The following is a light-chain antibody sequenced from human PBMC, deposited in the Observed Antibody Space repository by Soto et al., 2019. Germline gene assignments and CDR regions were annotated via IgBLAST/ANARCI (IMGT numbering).Light chain of an antibody. V-gene: IGLV2-14*01. CDR1: ISDFVVYNY. CDR2: RVS. J-gene: IGLJ1*01. CDR3: SSHTIMSAVQV. Sequence: QSALTQPASVSVSPGQLITISRTRTISDFVVYNYVSWYQRHPCTAPKLMIYRVSNRTSGVTNCFPGSKTGTTAYLAISGLQADDAAAYYCSSHTIMSAVQVFGSGPKVIAL.